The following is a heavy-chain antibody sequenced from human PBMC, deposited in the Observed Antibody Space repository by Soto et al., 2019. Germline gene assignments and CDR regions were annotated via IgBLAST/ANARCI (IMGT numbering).Heavy chain of an antibody. Sequence: GGSLRLSCAASGFTFSSYSMNWVRQAPGKGLEWVSSISSSSSYIYYADSVKGRFTISRDNAKNSLYLQMNSLRAEDTAVYYCARDVSDSSSWPNPRYYYGMDVWGQGTTVTVSS. CDR1: GFTFSSYS. V-gene: IGHV3-21*01. D-gene: IGHD6-13*01. CDR3: ARDVSDSSSWPNPRYYYGMDV. CDR2: ISSSSSYI. J-gene: IGHJ6*02.